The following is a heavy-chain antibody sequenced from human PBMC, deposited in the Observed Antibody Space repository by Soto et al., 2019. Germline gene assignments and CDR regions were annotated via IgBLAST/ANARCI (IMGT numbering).Heavy chain of an antibody. J-gene: IGHJ4*02. V-gene: IGHV4-4*07. CDR2: IYTSGST. D-gene: IGHD1-1*01. CDR1: GGSISSYY. Sequence: SATLSLTCTVSGGSISSYYWSWIRQPAGKGLEWIGRIYTSGSTNYNPSLKSRVTMSVDTSKNQFSLKLSSVTAADTAVYYCARVAWNQGPFDYWGQGTLVTVSS. CDR3: ARVAWNQGPFDY.